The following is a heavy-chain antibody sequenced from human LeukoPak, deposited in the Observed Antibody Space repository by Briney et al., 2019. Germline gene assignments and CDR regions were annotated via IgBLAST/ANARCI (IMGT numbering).Heavy chain of an antibody. V-gene: IGHV4-34*01. J-gene: IGHJ4*02. CDR1: GGSFSGYY. Sequence: SETLSLTCAVYGGSFSGYYWSWIRQPPGKGLEWIGEINHSGSTNYNPSLKSRVTISVDTSKNQFSLKLSSVAAADTAVYYCARGYYYDSSGHSRLFDYWGQGTLVTVSS. CDR2: INHSGST. CDR3: ARGYYYDSSGHSRLFDY. D-gene: IGHD3-22*01.